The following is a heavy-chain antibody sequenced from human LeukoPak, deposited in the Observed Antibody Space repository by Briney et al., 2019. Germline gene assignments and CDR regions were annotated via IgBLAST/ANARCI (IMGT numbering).Heavy chain of an antibody. CDR3: AGGRAGGGY. CDR2: ISGSGGTT. CDR1: GFPFSSYA. V-gene: IGHV3-23*01. J-gene: IGHJ4*02. Sequence: QPGGSLRLSCAASGFPFSSYAMSWVRQAPGKGLAWVSVISGSGGTTYYADSVKGRFTISRDNAENSLFLQMNSLRAEDTAVYYCAGGRAGGGYWGQGTLVTVSS. D-gene: IGHD2-8*02.